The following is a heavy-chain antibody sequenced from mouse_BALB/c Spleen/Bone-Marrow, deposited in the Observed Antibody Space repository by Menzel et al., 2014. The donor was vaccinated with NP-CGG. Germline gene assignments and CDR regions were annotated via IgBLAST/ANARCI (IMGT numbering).Heavy chain of an antibody. CDR1: GYTFTSYW. Sequence: HVQLQQSGAELAKPGASVKMSCKASGYTFTSYWIHWVKQRPGQGLEWIGYINPSTGYTEYNQKFKDKATLTADESSSTAYMQLSSLTSEDSAVYYCAPYSHEGVAYWGQGTLVTVSA. CDR3: APYSHEGVAY. D-gene: IGHD2-12*01. J-gene: IGHJ3*01. V-gene: IGHV1-7*01. CDR2: INPSTGYT.